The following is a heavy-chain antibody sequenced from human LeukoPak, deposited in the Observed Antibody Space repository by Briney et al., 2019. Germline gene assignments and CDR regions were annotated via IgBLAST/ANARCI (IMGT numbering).Heavy chain of an antibody. J-gene: IGHJ4*02. Sequence: SETLSLTCTVSGGSISSYYWSWIRQPPGKGLEWIGYIYYSGSTNYNPSLKSRVTISVDTSKNQFSLKLSSVTAADTAVYYCARAPRYRYCSSTSCYFYFDYWGQGTLVTVSS. D-gene: IGHD2-2*01. CDR1: GGSISSYY. V-gene: IGHV4-59*01. CDR3: ARAPRYRYCSSTSCYFYFDY. CDR2: IYYSGST.